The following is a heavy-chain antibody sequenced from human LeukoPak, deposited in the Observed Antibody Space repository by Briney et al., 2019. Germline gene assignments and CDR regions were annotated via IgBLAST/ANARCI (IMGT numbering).Heavy chain of an antibody. CDR3: ARDCSGGSCYPTYYYYGMDV. CDR2: IYSGGST. CDR1: GLTVSSNY. D-gene: IGHD2-15*01. V-gene: IGHV3-53*01. J-gene: IGHJ6*02. Sequence: PGGSLRLSCAASGLTVSSNYMSWVRQAPGEGLEWVSVIYSGGSTYYADSVKGRFTISRDNSKNTLYLQMISLRAEDTAVYYCARDCSGGSCYPTYYYYGMDVWGQGTTVTVSS.